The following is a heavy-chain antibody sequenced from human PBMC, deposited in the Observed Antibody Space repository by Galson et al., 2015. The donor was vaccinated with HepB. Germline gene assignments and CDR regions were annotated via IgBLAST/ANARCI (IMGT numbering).Heavy chain of an antibody. V-gene: IGHV7-4-1*02. CDR1: GYTFSSYA. CDR2: INTNTGNP. Sequence: CMASGYTFSSYAMNWARQAPGQGLEWMGWINTNTGNPTYAQGFTGRFVFSLDTSVSTAYLQLSSLKAEDTAVYFCARDSRVTVVRGALGPYNWFDPWGQGTLVTVSS. J-gene: IGHJ5*02. CDR3: ARDSRVTVVRGALGPYNWFDP. D-gene: IGHD3-10*01.